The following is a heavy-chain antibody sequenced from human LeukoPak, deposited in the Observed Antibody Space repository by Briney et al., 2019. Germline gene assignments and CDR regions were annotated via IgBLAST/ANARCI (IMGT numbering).Heavy chain of an antibody. D-gene: IGHD3-16*01. V-gene: IGHV1-2*02. Sequence: GASVKVSCKASGYTFTDYFIHWVRQAPGQGLEWMGWINPNSGGTNYAQKFQGRVTMTRDTSISTAYMELSRLRSDDTAVYYCARIARIMWGMDVWGQGTTVTVSS. CDR3: ARIARIMWGMDV. J-gene: IGHJ6*02. CDR2: INPNSGGT. CDR1: GYTFTDYF.